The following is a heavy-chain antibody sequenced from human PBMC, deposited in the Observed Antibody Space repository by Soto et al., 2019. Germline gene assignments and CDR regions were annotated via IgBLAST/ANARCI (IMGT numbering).Heavy chain of an antibody. Sequence: QVQLQESGPGLVKPSETLSLTCTASGGSISSYYWNWIRQPPGKGLEWIGNIYYSGSTNYNPSLKSRVTISVDTSKNQFSLKVDSVIAADTAMYYCARRGERGWFGLWGQGTLVTVSS. CDR3: ARRGERGWFGL. J-gene: IGHJ5*02. V-gene: IGHV4-59*08. CDR1: GGSISSYY. D-gene: IGHD3-16*01. CDR2: IYYSGST.